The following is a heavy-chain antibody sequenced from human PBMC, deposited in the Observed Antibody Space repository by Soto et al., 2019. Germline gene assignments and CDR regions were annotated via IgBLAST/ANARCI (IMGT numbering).Heavy chain of an antibody. CDR3: ARDLVYYGNYYYTMDV. Sequence: SETLSLTCTVSGGSITSYYWSWIRQSPGKGLEWIGYIYYRGSTNYNPSLKSRVTISVDTSKNQFSLKLSSVTAADTGLYYCARDLVYYGNYYYTMDVWGQGITVTV. J-gene: IGHJ6*02. CDR2: IYYRGST. CDR1: GGSITSYY. V-gene: IGHV4-59*12. D-gene: IGHD3-16*01.